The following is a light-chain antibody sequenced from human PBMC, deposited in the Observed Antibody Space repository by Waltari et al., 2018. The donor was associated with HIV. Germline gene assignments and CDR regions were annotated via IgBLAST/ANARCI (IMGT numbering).Light chain of an antibody. CDR1: RSNVGSKP. Sequence: QSVLTQPPSASGTLGQSVTIYCPGGRSNVGSKPVYWFQQVSGTAPKLLIYRDYQRRSGIPDRFSGSKSGASASLTISGLRSEEEADYYCVAWDDSLSGYVFGTGTKVSVL. J-gene: IGLJ1*01. CDR3: VAWDDSLSGYV. V-gene: IGLV1-47*01. CDR2: RDY.